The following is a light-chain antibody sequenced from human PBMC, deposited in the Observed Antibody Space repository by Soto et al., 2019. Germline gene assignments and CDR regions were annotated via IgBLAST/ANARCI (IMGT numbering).Light chain of an antibody. Sequence: QSALTQPRSVSGSPGQSVTISCTGTSSDVGGYNYVSWYQQHPGKAPKLMISDVSKRPSGVPDRFSGSKSGNTASLTISGLQTEDEADYYCCSYAGSFGVFGTGTKLTVL. CDR3: CSYAGSFGV. CDR1: SSDVGGYNY. V-gene: IGLV2-11*01. CDR2: DVS. J-gene: IGLJ1*01.